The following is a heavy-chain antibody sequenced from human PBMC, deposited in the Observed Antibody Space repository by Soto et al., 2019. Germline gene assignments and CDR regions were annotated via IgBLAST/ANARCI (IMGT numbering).Heavy chain of an antibody. J-gene: IGHJ5*02. V-gene: IGHV4-30-4*01. D-gene: IGHD2-2*01. CDR3: ATAVYCRSASCYNWFDP. CDR2: IYYSGST. Sequence: SETLSLTCTVSGGSISSADYYWSWIRQPPGKGLEWIGYIYYSGSTYYNPSLKSRVTISLDTSKNQFSLKLSSVTAADTAVYYCATAVYCRSASCYNWFDPWGQGTLVTVSS. CDR1: GGSISSADYY.